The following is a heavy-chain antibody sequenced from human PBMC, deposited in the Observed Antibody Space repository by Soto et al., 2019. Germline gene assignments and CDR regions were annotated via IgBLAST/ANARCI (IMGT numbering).Heavy chain of an antibody. D-gene: IGHD3-3*01. CDR1: VYTLTELS. CDR2: FDPEDGET. V-gene: IGHV1-24*01. CDR3: ATLSANDFWSGYYEY. J-gene: IGHJ4*02. Sequence: ASVKVSCKVSVYTLTELSMHWVRQAPGKGLEWMGGFDPEDGETIYAQKFQGRVTMTEDASTDTVYMELSSLRSEDTAVYYCATLSANDFWSGYYEYWGQGTLVTVSS.